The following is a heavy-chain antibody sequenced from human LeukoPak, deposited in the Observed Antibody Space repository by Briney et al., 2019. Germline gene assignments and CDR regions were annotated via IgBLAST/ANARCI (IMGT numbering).Heavy chain of an antibody. D-gene: IGHD3-22*01. CDR3: ARSTYYYDSRGYYYFAY. J-gene: IGHJ4*02. V-gene: IGHV1-69*13. Sequence: ASVKVSCKASGGTFSSYAISWVRQAPGQGLEWMGGIIPIFGTANYAQKFQGRVTITADESTSTAYMELSSLRSEDTAVYYCARSTYYYDSRGYYYFAYGGQGPLVTAPS. CDR1: GGTFSSYA. CDR2: IIPIFGTA.